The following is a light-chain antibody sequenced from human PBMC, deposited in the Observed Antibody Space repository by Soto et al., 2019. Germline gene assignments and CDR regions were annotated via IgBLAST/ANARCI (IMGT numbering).Light chain of an antibody. CDR2: DVN. J-gene: IGLJ3*02. CDR1: SSDIGSYNF. V-gene: IGLV2-14*03. Sequence: QSALTQPASESGSPGQSITISCTGTSSDIGSYNFVSWYQQHPGKAPKLIIYDVNKRPSGVSNRFSGSKSGDTASLTISGLHPEDEADYYCSSYTNRNPRVFGGGTKLTVL. CDR3: SSYTNRNPRV.